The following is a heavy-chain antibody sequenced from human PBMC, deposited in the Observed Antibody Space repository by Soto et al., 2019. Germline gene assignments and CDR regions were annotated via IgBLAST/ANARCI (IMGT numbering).Heavy chain of an antibody. J-gene: IGHJ5*02. Sequence: SETLSLTCAVYGGSFSGYYWSWIRQPPGKGLEWIGEINHSGSTNYNPSLKSRVTISVDTSKNQFSLRLSSVTAADTAVYYCARADLIAPWGQGTLVTVSS. CDR2: INHSGST. V-gene: IGHV4-34*01. CDR3: ARADLIAP. CDR1: GGSFSGYY.